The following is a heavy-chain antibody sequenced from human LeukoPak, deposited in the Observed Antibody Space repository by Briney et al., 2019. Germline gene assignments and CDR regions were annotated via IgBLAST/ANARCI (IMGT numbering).Heavy chain of an antibody. CDR1: GYTFTGYY. Sequence: GASVKVSCKASGYTFTGYYMHWVRQAPGQGLEWMGWINPNSGGTNYAQKFQGRVTMTRDTSISTAYMELSRLRSDDTAVYYCARGFGESGAGWFDPWGQGTLVTVSS. CDR2: INPNSGGT. V-gene: IGHV1-2*02. D-gene: IGHD3-10*01. CDR3: ARGFGESGAGWFDP. J-gene: IGHJ5*02.